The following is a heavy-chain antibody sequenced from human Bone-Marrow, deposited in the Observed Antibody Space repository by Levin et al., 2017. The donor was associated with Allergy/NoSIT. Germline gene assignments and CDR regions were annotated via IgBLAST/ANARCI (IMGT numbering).Heavy chain of an antibody. D-gene: IGHD6-13*01. J-gene: IGHJ4*02. CDR3: ATQRSASAGRSLDN. CDR2: ISGSDDST. V-gene: IGHV3-23*01. Sequence: GGSLRLSCAASGITFSNHVMTWVRQAPGQGLEWVSTISGSDDSTYYPDSVKGRFTISGDSSKNTLYLQMNSLRGDDTAVYYCATQRSASAGRSLDNWGQGILVTVSS. CDR1: GITFSNHV.